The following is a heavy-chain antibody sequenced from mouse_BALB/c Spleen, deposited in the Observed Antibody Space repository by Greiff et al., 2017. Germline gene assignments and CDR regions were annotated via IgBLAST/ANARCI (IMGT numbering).Heavy chain of an antibody. D-gene: IGHD4-1*01. CDR2: IAPGSGST. CDR1: GYTFTSYW. J-gene: IGHJ2*01. Sequence: DLVKPGASVKLSCKASGYTFTSYWINWIKQRPGQGLEWIGRIAPGSGSTYYNEMFKGKATLTVDKSSKTAYMQLSSLTSEDSAVYYCARDGLTGDFDYWGQGTTLTVSS. CDR3: ARDGLTGDFDY. V-gene: IGHV1S41*01.